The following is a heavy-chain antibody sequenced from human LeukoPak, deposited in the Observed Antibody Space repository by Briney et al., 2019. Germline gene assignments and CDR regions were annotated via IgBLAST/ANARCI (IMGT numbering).Heavy chain of an antibody. CDR3: GKEYCSSTSCYTGNYYYYYYMDV. Sequence: GGSLRLSCAASGFTLSSYAMSWVRQAPGKGLEWVSAISGSGGSTYYADSVKGRFTISRDNSKNTLYLQMTSLRAEDTAVYYCGKEYCSSTSCYTGNYYYYYYMDVWRKGTTVTVSS. D-gene: IGHD2-2*02. CDR2: ISGSGGST. CDR1: GFTLSSYA. J-gene: IGHJ6*03. V-gene: IGHV3-23*01.